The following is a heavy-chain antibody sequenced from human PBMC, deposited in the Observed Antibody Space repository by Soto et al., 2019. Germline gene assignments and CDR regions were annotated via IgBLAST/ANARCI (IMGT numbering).Heavy chain of an antibody. CDR3: ARGVYSSGYYLYFDD. CDR1: GGSISTFY. V-gene: IGHV4-59*01. D-gene: IGHD3-22*01. CDR2: IYYSGST. Sequence: SETLSLTCNVSGGSISTFYWSWIRQSPGKGLEWIGYIYYSGSTKYNPSLKSRVIISVDTSKNQFSLKLYSVTAADTAVYYCARGVYSSGYYLYFDDWGRGTQVTVSS. J-gene: IGHJ4*02.